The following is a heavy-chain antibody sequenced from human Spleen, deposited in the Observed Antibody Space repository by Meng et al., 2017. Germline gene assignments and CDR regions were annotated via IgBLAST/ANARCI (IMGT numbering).Heavy chain of an antibody. D-gene: IGHD2-8*01. V-gene: IGHV1-2*06. Sequence: QVQLVQSGAEVKKPGASLKVSCKASGYTFTVYALQWVRQAPGQGLEWMGRISPNSGGTIYAQKFQGRVTMTSDTSISTAYMELSRLRSDDTAVYYCVRDQGNGGDFDYWGQGTLVTVSS. CDR2: ISPNSGGT. J-gene: IGHJ4*02. CDR1: GYTFTVYA. CDR3: VRDQGNGGDFDY.